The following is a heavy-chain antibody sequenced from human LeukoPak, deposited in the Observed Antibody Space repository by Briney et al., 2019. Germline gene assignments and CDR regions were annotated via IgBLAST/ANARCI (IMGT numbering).Heavy chain of an antibody. V-gene: IGHV3-23*01. J-gene: IGHJ6*03. CDR1: GFSFSSYA. D-gene: IGHD3-22*01. Sequence: GGSLRLSCAASGFSFSSYAMSWVRQAPGKGPEWVSGISTSGGSTKYADSVKGRFTISRDNSKNTLYLQMNSLRAEDTAVHYCAKVVASSGYYSYYMDVWGKGTTVTVSS. CDR2: ISTSGGST. CDR3: AKVVASSGYYSYYMDV.